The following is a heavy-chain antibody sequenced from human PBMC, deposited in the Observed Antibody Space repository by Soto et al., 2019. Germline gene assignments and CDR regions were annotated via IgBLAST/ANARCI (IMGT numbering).Heavy chain of an antibody. V-gene: IGHV3-73*01. CDR1: GFTFSGSA. CDR2: IRSKANSYAT. Sequence: GGSLRLSCAASGFTFSGSAMHWVRQASGKGLEWVGRIRSKANSYATAYAASVKGRFTISRDDSKNTAYLQMNSLKTEDTAVYYCTRQQLYSLYYYYYMDVWGKGTTVTVSS. D-gene: IGHD6-6*01. CDR3: TRQQLYSLYYYYYMDV. J-gene: IGHJ6*03.